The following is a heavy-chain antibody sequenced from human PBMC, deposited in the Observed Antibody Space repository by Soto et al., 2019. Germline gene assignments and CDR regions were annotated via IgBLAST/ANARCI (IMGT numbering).Heavy chain of an antibody. Sequence: SETMSLTCVVSGGSVTFQDGGWFRQFTRQELERIAYTSYTGNTNYNPSLQSRVTISLDTSKNQLSLKLTSMTAADSFVYYRARDRNAGLTPYSDPRVQRTLVIVS. D-gene: IGHD3-9*01. J-gene: IGHJ5*02. V-gene: IGHV4-59*02. CDR1: GGSVTFQD. CDR3: ARDRNAGLTPYSDP. CDR2: TSYTGNT.